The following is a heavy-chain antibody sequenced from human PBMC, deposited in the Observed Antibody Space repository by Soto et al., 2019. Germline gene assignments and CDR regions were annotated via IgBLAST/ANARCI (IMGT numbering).Heavy chain of an antibody. J-gene: IGHJ5*02. Sequence: PGWSPGLSCAASGLTFSSYWMPWVRQAPGKGLVWVSRINSDGSSTSYADSVKGRFTISRDNAKNTLYLQMNSLRAEDTAVYYCARDWIAARQAVNWFDPWGQGTLVTVSS. CDR2: INSDGSST. V-gene: IGHV3-74*01. CDR3: ARDWIAARQAVNWFDP. CDR1: GLTFSSYW. D-gene: IGHD6-6*01.